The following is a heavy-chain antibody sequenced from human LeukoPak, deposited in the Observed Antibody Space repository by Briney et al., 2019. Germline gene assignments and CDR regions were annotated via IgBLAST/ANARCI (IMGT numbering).Heavy chain of an antibody. V-gene: IGHV4-34*01. CDR2: INHSGST. CDR1: GGSFSCYY. D-gene: IGHD6-13*01. J-gene: IGHJ4*02. CDR3: ARGVAADSYYFDY. Sequence: PPETLSLTCAVYGGSFSCYYWRWIRQPPGKGLEWDGEINHSGSTNYNPSLKSRVPISVDTSKNQVSLKLSSVTAADTAVYYCARGVAADSYYFDYWGQGTLVTVSS.